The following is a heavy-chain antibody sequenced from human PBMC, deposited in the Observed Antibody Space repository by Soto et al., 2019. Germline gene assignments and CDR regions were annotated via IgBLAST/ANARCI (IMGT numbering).Heavy chain of an antibody. D-gene: IGHD5-18*01. CDR3: ATESGSTYGYFDY. CDR2: ISNSGST. J-gene: IGHJ4*02. V-gene: IGHV4-30-4*01. Sequence: SETLSLTCTVSGGSVTSDEDYWSWIRHSPGKVLEWIGYISNSGSTGYNPSLKTRLSMSVDRSKNQFTLRLTSVTAADTAVYFCATESGSTYGYFDYWGQGTQVTVSS. CDR1: GGSVTSDEDY.